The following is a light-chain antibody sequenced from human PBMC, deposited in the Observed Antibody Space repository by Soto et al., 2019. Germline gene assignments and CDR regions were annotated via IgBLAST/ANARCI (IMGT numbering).Light chain of an antibody. V-gene: IGKV3-20*01. J-gene: IGKJ1*01. Sequence: EIVWTQSPGTLSLSPGERATLSCRASQSISSSDSAWYQHRPGQAPRLLIYAASSRATGIPVRFSGSGSGTDFTLSISRLEPEDFAVYYCQHYGSSSWTFGQGTKVDI. CDR2: AAS. CDR3: QHYGSSSWT. CDR1: QSISSSD.